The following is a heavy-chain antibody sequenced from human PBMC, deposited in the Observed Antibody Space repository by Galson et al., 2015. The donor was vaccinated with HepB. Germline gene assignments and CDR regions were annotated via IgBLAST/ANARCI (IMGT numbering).Heavy chain of an antibody. CDR2: IIPIFGTA. D-gene: IGHD1-26*01. Sequence: SVKVSCKASGGTFSSYAISWVRQAPGQGLEWMGGIIPIFGTANYAQKFQGRVTITADESTSTAYMELSSLRSEDTAVYYCASSYSGSYSQGYYYYYMDVWGKGTTVTVSS. V-gene: IGHV1-69*13. J-gene: IGHJ6*03. CDR3: ASSYSGSYSQGYYYYYMDV. CDR1: GGTFSSYA.